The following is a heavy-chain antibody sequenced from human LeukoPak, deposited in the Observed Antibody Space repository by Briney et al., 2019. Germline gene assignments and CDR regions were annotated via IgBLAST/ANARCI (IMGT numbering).Heavy chain of an antibody. Sequence: ASVKVSCKASVGTFSSYAISWVRQAPGHGLEWMGWISVYNGHTNYAQKLQGRVTMTTDTSTSTAYMELSRLRSDDTAVYYCARSISSSWYYYYYYMDVWGKGTTVTVSS. CDR3: ARSISSSWYYYYYYMDV. CDR2: ISVYNGHT. D-gene: IGHD6-13*01. CDR1: VGTFSSYA. V-gene: IGHV1-18*01. J-gene: IGHJ6*03.